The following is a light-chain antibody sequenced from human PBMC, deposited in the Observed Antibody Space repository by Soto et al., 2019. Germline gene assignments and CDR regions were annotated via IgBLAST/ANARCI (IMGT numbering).Light chain of an antibody. V-gene: IGKV1-33*01. CDR2: DAA. CDR3: QQYEILAT. J-gene: IGKJ2*01. CDR1: QDISTY. Sequence: DIPMTQSPSSLSASIGDRVTITCQASQDISTYLNWYQQKPGKAPKLLIHDAANSETGVPSRFSATGSGTEFTLTISGLQPEDIATYYCQQYEILATFGQGTKLEIK.